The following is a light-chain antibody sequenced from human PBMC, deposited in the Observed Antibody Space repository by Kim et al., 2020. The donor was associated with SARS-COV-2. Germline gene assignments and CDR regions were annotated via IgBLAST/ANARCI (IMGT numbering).Light chain of an antibody. V-gene: IGKV3-15*01. J-gene: IGKJ1*01. CDR3: QQYNNWPRT. CDR2: GAS. Sequence: EIILTQSPGTLSLSPGERATLSCRASQSVSSNLVWYQQKPGQAPRLLIYGASTRVTGIPARFSGSGSGTEFTLTISSLQSEDFAVYYCQQYNNWPRTFGQGTKVDIK. CDR1: QSVSSN.